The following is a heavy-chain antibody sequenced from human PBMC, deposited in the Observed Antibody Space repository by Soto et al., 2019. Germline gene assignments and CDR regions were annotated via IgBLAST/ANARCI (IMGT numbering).Heavy chain of an antibody. CDR2: INPSGGST. CDR3: AKAQTAPRSWLAKYYYYGMDV. J-gene: IGHJ6*02. V-gene: IGHV1-46*01. D-gene: IGHD2-21*02. CDR1: GYNFTRYY. Sequence: GASVKVSCKVSGYNFTRYYMHWVRQPPGQGLEWMGIINPSGGSTSHAQKFQSRVTMSRDTSTSTVYMELSSLRSEDTAVYYCAKAQTAPRSWLAKYYYYGMDVWGQGTTVTVSS.